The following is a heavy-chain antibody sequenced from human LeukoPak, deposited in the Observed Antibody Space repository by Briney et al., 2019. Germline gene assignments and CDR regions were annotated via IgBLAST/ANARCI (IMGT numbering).Heavy chain of an antibody. CDR3: ARGYCSGGSCYPGAFDI. J-gene: IGHJ3*02. Sequence: ASVKVSCKASGYTFTNYDINWVRQAPGQGLEWMGGISAYNGNTNYAQKLQGRVTMTTDTSTSTAYMELRSLRSDDTAVYYCARGYCSGGSCYPGAFDIWGQGTMVTVSS. V-gene: IGHV1-18*01. D-gene: IGHD2-15*01. CDR2: ISAYNGNT. CDR1: GYTFTNYD.